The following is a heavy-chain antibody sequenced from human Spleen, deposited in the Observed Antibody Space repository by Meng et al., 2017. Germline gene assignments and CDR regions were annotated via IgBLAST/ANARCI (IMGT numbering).Heavy chain of an antibody. D-gene: IGHD2/OR15-2a*01. J-gene: IGHJ4*02. V-gene: IGHV3-21*04. Sequence: GESLKISCAASGLTFSGYGMTWVRQPPGKGLEWVSTINSDNSHTWYADSVKGRFTISRDNAKNSLYLQMNSLRAEETAVYYCAKVMHPTLLFYFDYWGQGTLVTVSS. CDR2: INSDNSHT. CDR3: AKVMHPTLLFYFDY. CDR1: GLTFSGYG.